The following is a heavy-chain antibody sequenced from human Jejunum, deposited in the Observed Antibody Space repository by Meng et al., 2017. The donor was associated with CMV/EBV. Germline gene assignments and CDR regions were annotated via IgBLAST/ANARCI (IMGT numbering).Heavy chain of an antibody. CDR3: AREEGYTRPHYFDY. Sequence: GIPFSRYAMSWVRPAPGKGLEWVSVIYSDGGTTDYADSVKGRFTISRDNSKNTLYLQMNSLRAEDTAVYYCAREEGYTRPHYFDYWGQGTLVTVSS. CDR1: GIPFSRYA. D-gene: IGHD6-13*01. V-gene: IGHV3-23*03. CDR2: IYSDGGTT. J-gene: IGHJ4*02.